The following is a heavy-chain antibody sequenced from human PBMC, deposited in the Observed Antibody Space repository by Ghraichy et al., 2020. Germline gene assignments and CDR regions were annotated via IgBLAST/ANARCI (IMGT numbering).Heavy chain of an antibody. CDR2: IYHSGST. J-gene: IGHJ4*02. Sequence: SETLSLTCAVSGGSISSSNWWSWVRQPPGKGLEWIGEIYHSGSTNYNPSLKSRVTISVDKSKNQFSLKLSSVTAADTAVYYCARDNNYYDSSGYQRTAPFDYWGQGTLVTVSS. V-gene: IGHV4-4*02. CDR1: GGSISSSNW. CDR3: ARDNNYYDSSGYQRTAPFDY. D-gene: IGHD3-22*01.